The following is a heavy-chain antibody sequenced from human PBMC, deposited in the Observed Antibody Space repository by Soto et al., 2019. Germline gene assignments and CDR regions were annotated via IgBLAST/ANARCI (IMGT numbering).Heavy chain of an antibody. D-gene: IGHD6-6*01. CDR1: GYTFTSYG. CDR3: AREVRIAARFDHNNWFDP. V-gene: IGHV1-18*01. J-gene: IGHJ5*02. CDR2: ISAYNGNT. Sequence: GASVKVSCTASGYTFTSYGISWVRQAPGQGLEWMGWISAYNGNTNYAQKFQGRVTMTRDTSTSTVYMELSSLRSEDTAVYYCAREVRIAARFDHNNWFDPWGQGTLVTVSS.